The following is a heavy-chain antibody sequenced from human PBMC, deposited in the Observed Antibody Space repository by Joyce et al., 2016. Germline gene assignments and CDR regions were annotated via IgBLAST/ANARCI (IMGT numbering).Heavy chain of an antibody. CDR2: ISASSGTI. D-gene: IGHD5-24*01. J-gene: IGHJ4*02. CDR3: ARVGRTGYTCDY. V-gene: IGHV3-48*02. CDR1: GFSFNTYS. Sequence: EVQLVESGGGLVQPGGSLRLSCAASGFSFNTYSINWVRQAPGKGLEWLSYISASSGTISYADSVKGRFTISRDNAKNSVYLQMNSLRDENTAVYYCARVGRTGYTCDYWGQGTLVTVSS.